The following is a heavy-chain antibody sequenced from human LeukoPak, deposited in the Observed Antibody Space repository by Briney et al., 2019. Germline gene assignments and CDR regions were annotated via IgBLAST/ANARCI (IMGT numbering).Heavy chain of an antibody. CDR1: GYTFTSHA. D-gene: IGHD3-22*01. CDR2: INAGNGNT. Sequence: ASVKVSCKASGYTFTSHAMHWVRQAPGQRLEWMGWINAGNGNTKYSQKFQGRVTITRDTSASTAYMELRSLRSDDTAVYYCARDLMEYYDSSGYFDDAFDIWGQGTMVTVSS. CDR3: ARDLMEYYDSSGYFDDAFDI. V-gene: IGHV1-3*01. J-gene: IGHJ3*02.